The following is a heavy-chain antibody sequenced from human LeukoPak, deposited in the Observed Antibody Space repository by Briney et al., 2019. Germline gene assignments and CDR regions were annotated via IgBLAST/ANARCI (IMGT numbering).Heavy chain of an antibody. CDR1: GGSISSYY. J-gene: IGHJ4*02. V-gene: IGHV4-59*08. CDR3: ARQGYDILTGYYSLDY. Sequence: SETLSLTFTVSGGSISSYYWSWIRQPPGKGLEWIGYIYYSGSTNYNPSLKSRVTISVDTSKNQFSLKLSSVTAADTAVYYCARQGYDILTGYYSLDYWGQGTLVTVSS. CDR2: IYYSGST. D-gene: IGHD3-9*01.